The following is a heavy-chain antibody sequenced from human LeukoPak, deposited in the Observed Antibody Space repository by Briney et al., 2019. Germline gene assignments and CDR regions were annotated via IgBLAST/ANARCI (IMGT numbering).Heavy chain of an antibody. CDR1: GYTFTGYH. Sequence: GASVKVSCKASGYTFTGYHMHWVRQAPGQGLEWMGRINPNSGDTNYAQKFQGRVTMTRDTSISTAYMELSRLRSDDTAVYYCARASPSRDYFDYWGQGTLVTVSS. CDR2: INPNSGDT. CDR3: ARASPSRDYFDY. J-gene: IGHJ4*02. V-gene: IGHV1-2*06.